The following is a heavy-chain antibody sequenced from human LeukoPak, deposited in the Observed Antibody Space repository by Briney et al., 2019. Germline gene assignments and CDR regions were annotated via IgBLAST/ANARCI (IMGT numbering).Heavy chain of an antibody. J-gene: IGHJ4*02. D-gene: IGHD1-26*01. CDR2: INTNSGGT. V-gene: IGHV1-2*02. CDR3: ARGGPIVGITTWIFDH. Sequence: ASVKVSCKASGYTFTDYYMYWVRQAPGQGLEWMGWINTNSGGTNYAQNFQGRVTMTRDTSMSTAYMELSRLTSDDTAVYYCARGGPIVGITTWIFDHWGQGTLVTASS. CDR1: GYTFTDYY.